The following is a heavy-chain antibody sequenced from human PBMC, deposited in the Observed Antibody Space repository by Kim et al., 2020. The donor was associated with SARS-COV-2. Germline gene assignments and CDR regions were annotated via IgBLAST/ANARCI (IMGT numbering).Heavy chain of an antibody. V-gene: IGHV4-59*13. CDR2: IYYSGST. D-gene: IGHD6-19*01. J-gene: IGHJ4*02. Sequence: SETLSLTCTVSGGSISSYYWSWIRQPPGKGLEWIGYIYYSGSTNSNPSLKSRVTISVDTSKNQFSLKLSSVTAAATAVYYCAGEFGYSSGWYFDYWGQGTLVTVSS. CDR3: AGEFGYSSGWYFDY. CDR1: GGSISSYY.